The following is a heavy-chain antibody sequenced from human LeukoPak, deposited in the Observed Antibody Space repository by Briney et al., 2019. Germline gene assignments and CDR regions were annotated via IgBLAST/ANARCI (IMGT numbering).Heavy chain of an antibody. CDR1: GGSISSYY. Sequence: SETLSLTCTVSGGSISSYYWSWIRQPPGKGLEWIRYIYPSGSTNYNPSLKSRVIISVDTSKNQFSLKLSSVTAADTAVYYCASRAQGWLRPSGYYYYMDVWGKGTTVTVSS. D-gene: IGHD5-24*01. CDR3: ASRAQGWLRPSGYYYYMDV. CDR2: IYPSGST. J-gene: IGHJ6*03. V-gene: IGHV4-4*09.